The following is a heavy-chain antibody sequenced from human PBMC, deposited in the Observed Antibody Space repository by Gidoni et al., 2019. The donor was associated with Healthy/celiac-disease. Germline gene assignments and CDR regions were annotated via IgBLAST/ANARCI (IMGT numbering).Heavy chain of an antibody. CDR3: AKGTRYSSSWYSSKYYYYGMDV. Sequence: QVQLVESGGGVVQPGRSLRLPCAASGFTFSRYGMPWVRQAPGKGLEWVAVISYDGSNKYYADSVKGRFTISRDNSKNTLYLQMNSLRAEDTAVYYCAKGTRYSSSWYSSKYYYYGMDVWGQGTTVTVSS. D-gene: IGHD6-13*01. CDR2: ISYDGSNK. J-gene: IGHJ6*02. V-gene: IGHV3-30*18. CDR1: GFTFSRYG.